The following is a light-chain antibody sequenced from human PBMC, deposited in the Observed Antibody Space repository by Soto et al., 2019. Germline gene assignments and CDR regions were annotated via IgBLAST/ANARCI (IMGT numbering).Light chain of an antibody. CDR2: EVS. CDR3: SSYAGSYSYV. CDR1: SSDVGAYNY. V-gene: IGLV2-8*01. J-gene: IGLJ1*01. Sequence: QSALTQPPSASGSPGQSVTISCTGTSSDVGAYNYVSWYQQHPGKAPKLMIYEVSKRPSGVPDRFSGSKSGNTASLTVSGLHAEDEADYYCSSYAGSYSYVFGTGTKLTVL.